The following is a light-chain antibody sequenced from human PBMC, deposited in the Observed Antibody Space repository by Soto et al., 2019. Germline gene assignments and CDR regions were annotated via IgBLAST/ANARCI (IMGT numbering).Light chain of an antibody. J-gene: IGKJ3*01. V-gene: IGKV3D-20*02. CDR1: QTVSSNY. Sequence: EILLTQSPDTLSLSPGERATLSFRASQTVSSNYLAWCQQKPGQAPRLLIYATSNRATGIPGRFSGSGSGTDFTLTISSLEPEDFAVYYCQQRTNWLFTFGPGTKMDI. CDR3: QQRTNWLFT. CDR2: ATS.